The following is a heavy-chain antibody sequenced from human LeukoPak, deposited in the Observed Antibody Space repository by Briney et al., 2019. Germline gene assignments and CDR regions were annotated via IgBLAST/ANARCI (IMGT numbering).Heavy chain of an antibody. D-gene: IGHD3-22*01. CDR2: IYHSGST. Sequence: SQTLSLTCAVSGGSISSGGYSWSWIRQPPGKGLEWIGYIYHSGSTYYNPSLKSRVTISVDRSKNQFSLKLSSVTAADTAVYYCTRGRAYYDSTGYYYWGRGILVTVSS. CDR1: GGSISSGGYS. J-gene: IGHJ4*02. V-gene: IGHV4-30-2*02. CDR3: TRGRAYYDSTGYYY.